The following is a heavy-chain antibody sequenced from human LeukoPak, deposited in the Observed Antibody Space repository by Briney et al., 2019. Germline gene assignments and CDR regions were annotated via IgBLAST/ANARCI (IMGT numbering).Heavy chain of an antibody. Sequence: PGGSLRLSCAASGFTLSSYSMNWVRQAPGKGLEWVANIKQDGSEKYYVDSVKGRFTISRDNAKNSLYLQMNSLRAEDTAVYYCAREGSGDTAMDFDYWGREPWSPSPQ. V-gene: IGHV3-7*01. CDR2: IKQDGSEK. CDR3: AREGSGDTAMDFDY. CDR1: GFTLSSYS. D-gene: IGHD5-18*01. J-gene: IGHJ4*02.